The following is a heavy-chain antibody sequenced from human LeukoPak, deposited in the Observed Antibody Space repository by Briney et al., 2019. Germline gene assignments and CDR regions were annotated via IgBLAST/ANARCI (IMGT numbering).Heavy chain of an antibody. J-gene: IGHJ5*02. V-gene: IGHV4-39*02. CDR1: GGSISSNSYY. D-gene: IGHD3-10*01. CDR3: ARNRYYYGSRNYGVPTWFDP. Sequence: SETLSLTCTVSGGSISSNSYYWGWIRQSPGKGLESIGSIYYSGSTYYKPSLKSRLTISVDTSKNHFSLKLSSVTAAHTAVYYCARNRYYYGSRNYGVPTWFDPWGQGTLVTVSS. CDR2: IYYSGST.